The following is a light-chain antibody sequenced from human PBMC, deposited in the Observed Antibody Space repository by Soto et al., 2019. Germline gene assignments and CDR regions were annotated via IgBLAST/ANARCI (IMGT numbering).Light chain of an antibody. CDR1: SSDVGAYNY. J-gene: IGLJ1*01. CDR2: EVS. CDR3: SSYAGTSNLYF. Sequence: QSALTQPPSASGSPGQSVTISCTGTSSDVGAYNYVSWYQQHPGKAPKLMIYEVSKRPSGVPDRFSGSKSGNTASLTVSGLQAEDEADYYCSSYAGTSNLYFFGTGTKVTVL. V-gene: IGLV2-8*01.